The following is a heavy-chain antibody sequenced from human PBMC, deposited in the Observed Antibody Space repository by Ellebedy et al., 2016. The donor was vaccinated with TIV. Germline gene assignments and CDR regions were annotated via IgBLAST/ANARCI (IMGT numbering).Heavy chain of an antibody. Sequence: GGSLRLSXAASGFTFSSSWMSWVRQAPGEGLEWVANIKQDGCEKYYVDSVKGRFTISRDNAKNSLYLQMNSLRAEDTAVYYCARLGCSSTSCYDYWGQGTLVTVSS. V-gene: IGHV3-7*01. D-gene: IGHD2-2*01. CDR1: GFTFSSSW. CDR2: IKQDGCEK. J-gene: IGHJ4*02. CDR3: ARLGCSSTSCYDY.